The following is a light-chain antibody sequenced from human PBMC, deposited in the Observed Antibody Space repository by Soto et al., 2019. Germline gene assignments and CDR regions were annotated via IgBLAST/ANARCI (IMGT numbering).Light chain of an antibody. CDR3: SSYTSTTTRM. CDR1: SSDIGAYNY. J-gene: IGLJ3*02. V-gene: IGLV2-14*01. Sequence: QSVLTQPASVSGSPGQSITISCTGTSSDIGAYNYVSWYQQHPGKAPRLIIYEVSNRPSGISNRFSGSKSGITASLTISGLQPEDEADYHCSSYTSTTTRMFGGGTKVTVL. CDR2: EVS.